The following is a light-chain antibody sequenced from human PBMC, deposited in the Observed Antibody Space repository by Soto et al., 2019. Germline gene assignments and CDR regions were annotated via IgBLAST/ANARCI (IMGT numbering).Light chain of an antibody. CDR2: EVS. V-gene: IGLV2-23*02. Sequence: QSALTQPASVSGSPGQSITISCTGTSSDVGSYNRLSWYQQHPGKAPKLMIYEVSKRPSGVSNRFSGSKSGNTASLTISGLQAEDEADYYCCSYAGSSTWVFGGGTKLTVL. J-gene: IGLJ3*02. CDR1: SSDVGSYNR. CDR3: CSYAGSSTWV.